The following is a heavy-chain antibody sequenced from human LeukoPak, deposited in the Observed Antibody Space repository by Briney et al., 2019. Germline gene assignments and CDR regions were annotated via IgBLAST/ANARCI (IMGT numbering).Heavy chain of an antibody. CDR1: GGTSSSYA. D-gene: IGHD5/OR15-5a*01. CDR3: ARGIWSSHSVGYYFDF. CDR2: IIPIFDTS. Sequence: ASVKVSCKASGGTSSSYAITWVRQAPGQGLEWMGGIIPIFDTSNYAQEFQGRVTIIRDTSASTVYMELRSLTSEDMAVYYCARGIWSSHSVGYYFDFWGQGTLVTVSS. J-gene: IGHJ4*02. V-gene: IGHV1-69*05.